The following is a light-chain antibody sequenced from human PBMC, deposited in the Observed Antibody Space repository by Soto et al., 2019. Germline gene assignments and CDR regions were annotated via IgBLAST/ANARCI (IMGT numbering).Light chain of an antibody. CDR3: QQYDSSPRT. V-gene: IGKV3-20*01. CDR2: GAS. CDR1: QSVSSRS. Sequence: EIVLTQSPGTLSLSPGERATLSCRASQSVSSRSLAWYQQKPGQAPRLLISGASSRAADIPDRFSGSGSGTDFTLTINRLEPEDCAVYYCQQYDSSPRTFGQGTKVEIK. J-gene: IGKJ1*01.